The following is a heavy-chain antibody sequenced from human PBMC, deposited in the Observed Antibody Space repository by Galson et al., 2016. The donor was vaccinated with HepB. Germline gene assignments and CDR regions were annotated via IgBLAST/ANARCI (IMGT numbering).Heavy chain of an antibody. CDR1: GYTFTSYA. CDR2: INAGNGNT. CDR3: ARVRRELLFDY. Sequence: SVKVSCKASGYTFTSYAMHWVRQAPGQRLEWMGWINAGNGNTKYSQKFQGRVTITRDTSASTAYVELSSLRSEDTAVYYCARVRRELLFDYWGQGTLVTVSS. V-gene: IGHV1-3*01. D-gene: IGHD1-26*01. J-gene: IGHJ4*02.